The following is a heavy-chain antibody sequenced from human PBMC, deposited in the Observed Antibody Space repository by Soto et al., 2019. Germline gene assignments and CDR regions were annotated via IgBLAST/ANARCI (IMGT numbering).Heavy chain of an antibody. CDR3: AKERYQLGMGGWFDP. J-gene: IGHJ5*02. D-gene: IGHD2-2*01. Sequence: QVQLVESGGGVVQPGRSLRLSCAASGFTFSSYGMHWVRQAPGKGLEWVAVISYDGSNKYYADSVKGRFTISRDNSKNTLYLQMNSLRAEDTAVYYCAKERYQLGMGGWFDPWGQGTLVTVSS. CDR1: GFTFSSYG. V-gene: IGHV3-30*18. CDR2: ISYDGSNK.